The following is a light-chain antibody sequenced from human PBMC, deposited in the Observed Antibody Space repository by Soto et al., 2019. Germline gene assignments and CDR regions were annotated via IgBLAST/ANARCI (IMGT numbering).Light chain of an antibody. CDR1: SSDVGGYNY. Sequence: QLVLTQPAFVSGSPGQSITISCTGTSSDVGGYNYVSWYQQDPGKAPKLMIYDVTNRPSGVSNRFSGSKSGNTASLTISGLQAEDEADYYCSSFTSGNTLVFGTGTKLTVL. V-gene: IGLV2-14*01. J-gene: IGLJ1*01. CDR3: SSFTSGNTLV. CDR2: DVT.